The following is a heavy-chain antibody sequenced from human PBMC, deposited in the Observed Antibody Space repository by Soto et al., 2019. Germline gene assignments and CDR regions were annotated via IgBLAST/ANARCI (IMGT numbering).Heavy chain of an antibody. V-gene: IGHV3-30*18. CDR2: ISYDGSNK. CDR1: GFTFSSFG. J-gene: IGHJ5*02. D-gene: IGHD1-26*01. CDR3: AKEGGNYYSHNCWFDR. Sequence: QVQLVESGGGVVQPGRSLRLSCAASGFTFSSFGMHWVRQAPGKGLEWVAVISYDGSNKYYADSVKGRFTISRDNSKNSLYLQMNSLRAEDTAVYYCAKEGGNYYSHNCWFDRWGQGTLVTVSS.